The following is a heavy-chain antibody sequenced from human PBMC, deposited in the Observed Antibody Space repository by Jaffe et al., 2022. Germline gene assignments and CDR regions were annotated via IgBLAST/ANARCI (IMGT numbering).Heavy chain of an antibody. CDR2: IYYSGST. Sequence: QLQLQESGPGLVKPSETLSLTCTVSGGSISSSSYYWGWIRQPPGKGLEWIGSIYYSGSTYYNPSLKSRVTISVDTSKNQFSLKLSSVTAADTAVYYCARRGSGWYVKSEYFQHWGQGTLVTVSS. CDR1: GGSISSSSYY. J-gene: IGHJ1*01. D-gene: IGHD6-19*01. CDR3: ARRGSGWYVKSEYFQH. V-gene: IGHV4-39*01.